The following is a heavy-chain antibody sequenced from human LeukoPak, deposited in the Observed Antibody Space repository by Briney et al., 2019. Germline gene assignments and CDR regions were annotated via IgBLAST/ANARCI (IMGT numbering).Heavy chain of an antibody. CDR1: GFTLSSYW. V-gene: IGHV3-7*01. Sequence: GGSLTLSCAASGFTLSSYWISWVRQAPGKGREWVANIKQDGSEKYYVDSVKGRFTISRDNAKNSLYLQMNSLRAEDTAVYYCARVQTYYYDSSGYQAFDIWGQGTMVTVSS. D-gene: IGHD3-22*01. J-gene: IGHJ3*02. CDR2: IKQDGSEK. CDR3: ARVQTYYYDSSGYQAFDI.